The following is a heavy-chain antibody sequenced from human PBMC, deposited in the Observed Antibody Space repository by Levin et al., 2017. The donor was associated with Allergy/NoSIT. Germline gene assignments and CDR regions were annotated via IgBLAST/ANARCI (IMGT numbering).Heavy chain of an antibody. CDR1: GFTFSDYY. V-gene: IGHV3-11*01. CDR2: ISSSGSTI. CDR3: ARGGYSGSYFDAFDI. Sequence: SCAASGFTFSDYYMSWIRQAPGKGLEWVSYISSSGSTIYYADSVKGRFTISRDNAKNSLYLQMNSLRAEDTAVYYCARGGYSGSYFDAFDIWGQGTMVTVSS. J-gene: IGHJ3*02. D-gene: IGHD1-26*01.